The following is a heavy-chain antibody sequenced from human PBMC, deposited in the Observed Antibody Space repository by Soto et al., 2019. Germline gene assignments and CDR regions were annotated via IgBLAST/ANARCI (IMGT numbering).Heavy chain of an antibody. D-gene: IGHD2-21*01. CDR2: INPNSGGT. J-gene: IGHJ6*02. V-gene: IGHV1-2*02. Sequence: QVQLVQSGAEVKNPGASVKVSCKASGYTFTGFYMHWVRQPPEQGLVWMGWINPNSGGTSYAQMFHCRVTITRDTSISTAYMELSSLVSDDTAVYYCAKNRVVVAVGYYHGMDVWGQGTTVTVSS. CDR3: AKNRVVVAVGYYHGMDV. CDR1: GYTFTGFY.